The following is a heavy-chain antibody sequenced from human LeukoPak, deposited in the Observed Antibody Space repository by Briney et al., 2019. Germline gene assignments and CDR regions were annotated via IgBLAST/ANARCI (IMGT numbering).Heavy chain of an antibody. J-gene: IGHJ4*02. D-gene: IGHD2-15*01. CDR2: IYYSGST. Sequence: SETLSLTCTVSGGSISSSSYYWGWIRQPPGKGLEWIGSIYYSGSTYYNPSRKTRVTISVDTSKDQVSLKLSSVTAAGTAVYYCARHIAPQAPPFDYWGQGTLVTVSS. V-gene: IGHV4-39*01. CDR1: GGSISSSSYY. CDR3: ARHIAPQAPPFDY.